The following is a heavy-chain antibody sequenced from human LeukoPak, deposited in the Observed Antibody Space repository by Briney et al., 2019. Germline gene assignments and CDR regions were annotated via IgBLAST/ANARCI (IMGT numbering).Heavy chain of an antibody. D-gene: IGHD3-16*02. Sequence: GASLQISCKGSGSIFTSYWIGWVRQLPGKRLEWMGIIYPGDSDTRYSPSFQGQVNISADKSISTAYLQWSSLKASDTAMYYCARSEELSLYYFDYWGQGTLVSVSS. V-gene: IGHV5-51*01. CDR2: IYPGDSDT. J-gene: IGHJ4*02. CDR1: GSIFTSYW. CDR3: ARSEELSLYYFDY.